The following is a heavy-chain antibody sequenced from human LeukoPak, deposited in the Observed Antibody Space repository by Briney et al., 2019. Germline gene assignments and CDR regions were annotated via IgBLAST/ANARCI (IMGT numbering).Heavy chain of an antibody. D-gene: IGHD5-18*01. J-gene: IGHJ4*02. CDR3: VRIRGYSFGYFDY. Sequence: PGRSLRLSCAASGFTFDDYAMHWVRQAPGKGLEWVSGISWNSGGIGYADSVKGRFTISRDNAKNSLYLQMNSLRAEDTALYYCVRIRGYSFGYFDYWGQGTLVTVSS. V-gene: IGHV3-9*01. CDR2: ISWNSGGI. CDR1: GFTFDDYA.